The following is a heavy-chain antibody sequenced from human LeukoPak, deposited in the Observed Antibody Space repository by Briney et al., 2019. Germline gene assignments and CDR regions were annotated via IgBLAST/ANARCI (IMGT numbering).Heavy chain of an antibody. CDR1: GYSFTSYG. J-gene: IGHJ5*02. CDR2: ISGYNGNT. Sequence: ASVKVSCKASGYSFTSYGITWVRQAPGQGLEWMGWISGYNGNTKYAQNFQDRVTMTTDTSTTTAYMELRSLRSDDTAVYFCARVDDFWSTYYVPPRYFDPWGQGSLVTVSS. CDR3: ARVDDFWSTYYVPPRYFDP. V-gene: IGHV1-18*01. D-gene: IGHD3-3*01.